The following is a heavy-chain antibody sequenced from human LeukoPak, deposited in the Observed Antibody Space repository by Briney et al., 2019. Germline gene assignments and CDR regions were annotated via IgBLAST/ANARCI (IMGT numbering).Heavy chain of an antibody. CDR2: INPNSGGT. CDR3: ARDSPSIVVVPAAMGEDYYYYYGMDV. V-gene: IGHV1-2*02. J-gene: IGHJ6*02. Sequence: ASVKVSCKASGYTFTGYYMHWVRQAPGQGLEWMGWINPNSGGTNYPQKFQGRVTMTRDTSISTAYMELSRLRSDDTAVYYCARDSPSIVVVPAAMGEDYYYYYGMDVWGQGTTVTVSS. D-gene: IGHD2-2*01. CDR1: GYTFTGYY.